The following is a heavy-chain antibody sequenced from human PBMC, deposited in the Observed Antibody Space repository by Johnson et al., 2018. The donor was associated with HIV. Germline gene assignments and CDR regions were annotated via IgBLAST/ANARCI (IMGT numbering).Heavy chain of an antibody. CDR2: ITTAGDT. J-gene: IGHJ3*02. CDR3: ARNSGNGLVLRGDAFDM. D-gene: IGHD2-8*01. CDR1: GFTFSDYS. Sequence: VQLVESGGGVVQPGRSLRLSCAASGFTFSDYSMHWVRQATGKGLEWVSVITTAGDTHYPDSVKGRFTISRDNSKNTLHLQMNSLRPEDTAVYYCARNSGNGLVLRGDAFDMWGQGTMVTVSS. V-gene: IGHV3-13*01.